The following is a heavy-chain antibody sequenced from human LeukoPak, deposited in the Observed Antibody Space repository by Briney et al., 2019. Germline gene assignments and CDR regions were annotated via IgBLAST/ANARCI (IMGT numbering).Heavy chain of an antibody. Sequence: GGSLRLSCTASGFTFSNYWMHWVRQPPGKGLVWVSRIYSDDSSSTTYADSVKGRFTISRDNSKNTLYLQMNSLRAEDTAVYYCARYYCGGDCYSGWFDPWGQGTLVTVSS. V-gene: IGHV3-74*01. J-gene: IGHJ5*02. CDR3: ARYYCGGDCYSGWFDP. CDR2: IYSDDSSST. CDR1: GFTFSNYW. D-gene: IGHD2-21*02.